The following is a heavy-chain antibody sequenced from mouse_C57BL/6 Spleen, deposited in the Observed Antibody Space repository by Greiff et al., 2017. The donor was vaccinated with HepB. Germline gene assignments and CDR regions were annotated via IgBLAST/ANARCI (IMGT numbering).Heavy chain of an antibody. CDR2: IYPGDGDT. CDR1: GYAFSSSW. CDR3: FITTVVYFDS. V-gene: IGHV1-82*01. D-gene: IGHD1-1*01. Sequence: QVQLQQSGPELVKPGASVKISCKASGYAFSSSWMNWVKQRPGKGLEWIGRIYPGDGDTNYNGKFKGKATLTADKSSSTAYMQLSSLTSEDSAVYFSFITTVVYFDSCRHGTPPTVSS. J-gene: IGHJ2*01.